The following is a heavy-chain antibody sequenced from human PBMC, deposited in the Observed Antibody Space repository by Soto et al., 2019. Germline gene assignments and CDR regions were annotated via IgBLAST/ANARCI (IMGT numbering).Heavy chain of an antibody. V-gene: IGHV1-18*01. CDR1: GYDFTTYG. D-gene: IGHD1-1*01. CDR3: ARGRYGDY. Sequence: QVHLVQSGAEVKKPGASVKVSCKGSGYDFTTYGITWVRQAPGHGLEWMAWISAHNGNTDYAQKLQGRVTVTRDTSTRTAYMELRSLRSDDTAMYYCARGRYGDYWGQGALVTVSS. J-gene: IGHJ4*02. CDR2: ISAHNGNT.